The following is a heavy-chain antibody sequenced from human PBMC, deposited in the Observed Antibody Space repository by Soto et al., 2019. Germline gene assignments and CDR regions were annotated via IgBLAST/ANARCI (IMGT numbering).Heavy chain of an antibody. D-gene: IGHD3-3*01. CDR2: ISAYNGNT. CDR1: GYTFTSYG. CDR3: ARDFYDFWSGWATYYYYYMDV. J-gene: IGHJ6*03. Sequence: ASVKVSCKASGYTFTSYGISWVRQAPGQGLEWMGWISAYNGNTNYAQKLQGRVTMTTDTSTSTAYMELRSLRSDDTAVYYCARDFYDFWSGWATYYYYYMDVWGKGTTVTVSS. V-gene: IGHV1-18*01.